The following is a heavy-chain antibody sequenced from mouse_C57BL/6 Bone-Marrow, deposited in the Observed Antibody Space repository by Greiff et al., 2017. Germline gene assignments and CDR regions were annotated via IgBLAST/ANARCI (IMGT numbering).Heavy chain of an antibody. V-gene: IGHV1-64*01. CDR1: GYTFTNYW. D-gene: IGHD2-4*01. J-gene: IGHJ4*01. CDR3: ARSYDYDDYTMDY. Sequence: QVQLQQPGAELVKPGASVKLSCKASGYTFTNYWMHWVKQRPGQGLEWIGMMHPNGGSPDYNEKFKSAATLSVYKYSRTAYMELSSLTSEDSAVYYCARSYDYDDYTMDYWGQGTSVTVSS. CDR2: MHPNGGSP.